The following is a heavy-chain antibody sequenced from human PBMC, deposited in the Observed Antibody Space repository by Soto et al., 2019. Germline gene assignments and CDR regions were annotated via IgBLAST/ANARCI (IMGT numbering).Heavy chain of an antibody. CDR3: AEGRGLKVGDTVSWVP. CDR2: INHRGTT. D-gene: IGHD3-22*01. V-gene: IGHV4-34*01. Sequence: QVQLQQWGAGLLKPSEHLSLTCAVYGGSLSGYSWNWIRQSPGKGLEWIEEINHRGTTNYNPSLKTRLTISVDTSRNQLSLRLRSVTAAHTAMYYCAEGRGLKVGDTVSWVPGGQGTLVTVSS. J-gene: IGHJ5*02. CDR1: GGSLSGYS.